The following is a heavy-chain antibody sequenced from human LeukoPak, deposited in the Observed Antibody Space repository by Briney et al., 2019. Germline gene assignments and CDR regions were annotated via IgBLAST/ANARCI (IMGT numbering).Heavy chain of an antibody. J-gene: IGHJ4*02. D-gene: IGHD2-21*01. Sequence: GGSLRLSCAASGFTVSSNYMSWVRQAPGKGLEWVSVIYSVGSTYYADSVKGRFTISRDNSKNTLYLQMNSLRAEDTAVYYCARGVVIAPQTFDYWGQGTLVTVSS. CDR1: GFTVSSNY. V-gene: IGHV3-53*01. CDR2: IYSVGST. CDR3: ARGVVIAPQTFDY.